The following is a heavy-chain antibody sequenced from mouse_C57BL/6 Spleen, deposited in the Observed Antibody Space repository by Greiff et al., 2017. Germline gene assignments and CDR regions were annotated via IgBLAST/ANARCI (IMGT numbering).Heavy chain of an antibody. CDR2: ISDGGSYT. J-gene: IGHJ1*03. Sequence: EVKLVESGGGLVKPGGSLKLSCAASGFTFSSYAMSWVRQTPEKRLEWVATISDGGSYTYYPDNVKGRFTISRDKAKNNLYLQMSHLKSEDTAMYYCASIYYYGSSYWYFDVWGTGTTVTVSS. D-gene: IGHD1-1*01. CDR3: ASIYYYGSSYWYFDV. V-gene: IGHV5-4*03. CDR1: GFTFSSYA.